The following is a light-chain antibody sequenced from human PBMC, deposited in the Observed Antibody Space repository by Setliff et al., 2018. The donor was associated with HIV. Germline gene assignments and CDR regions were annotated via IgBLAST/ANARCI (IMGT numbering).Light chain of an antibody. J-gene: IGLJ2*01. V-gene: IGLV4-69*01. CDR1: SGHSNYA. CDR3: QTWGTGIRV. CDR2: LNSDGSH. Sequence: QPVLTQSPSASASLGASVKLTCTLSSGHSNYAIAWHQQQPERGPRYLMKLNSDGSHNKGGGIPDRFSGSSSGAERYLTISSLQSEDEAVYYCQTWGTGIRVFGGGTQLTVL.